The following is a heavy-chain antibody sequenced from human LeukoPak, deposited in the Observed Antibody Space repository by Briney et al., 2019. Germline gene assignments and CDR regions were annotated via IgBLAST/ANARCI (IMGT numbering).Heavy chain of an antibody. CDR1: GFTFSFYT. CDR2: ISSSSSYK. J-gene: IGHJ3*02. V-gene: IGHV3-21*01. Sequence: GGSLRPCCAASGFTFSFYTMNWVRQAPGKGLEWVSSISSSSSYKYYADSVKGRFSISRYNAKSSLYLQMNSLRAEDTAVYYCARQDDAFDIWGQGTMVTVSS. CDR3: ARQDDAFDI.